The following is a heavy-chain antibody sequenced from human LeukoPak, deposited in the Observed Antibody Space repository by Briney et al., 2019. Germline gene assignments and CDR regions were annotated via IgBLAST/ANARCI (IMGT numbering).Heavy chain of an antibody. D-gene: IGHD5-12*01. CDR2: INSDGSSI. CDR1: GFTFSSYW. J-gene: IGHJ4*02. V-gene: IGHV3-74*03. Sequence: GGSLRLSCAASGFTFSSYWMHWVRQAPGKGLVWVSRINSDGSSITYADYVKGRFTISRDNAKNTLYLQINSMRVEDTAVYYCAREGRVSGYDFDCWGQGTLVTVSS. CDR3: AREGRVSGYDFDC.